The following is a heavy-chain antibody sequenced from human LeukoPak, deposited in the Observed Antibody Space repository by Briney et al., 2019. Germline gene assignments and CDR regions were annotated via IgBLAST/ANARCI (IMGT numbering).Heavy chain of an antibody. V-gene: IGHV1-69*06. J-gene: IGHJ5*02. CDR3: ARGGLAAAGSVWFDP. CDR1: GDTFSSYA. Sequence: EASVKVSRKASGDTFSSYAISWVPQAPGQGREWRGGIIPIFGTANYAQKFQGRVTITADKSTSTAYMELSSLRSEDTAVYYCARGGLAAAGSVWFDPWGQGTLVTVSS. D-gene: IGHD6-13*01. CDR2: IIPIFGTA.